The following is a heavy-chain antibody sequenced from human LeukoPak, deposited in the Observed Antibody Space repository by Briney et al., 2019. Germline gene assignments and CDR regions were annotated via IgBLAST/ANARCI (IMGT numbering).Heavy chain of an antibody. V-gene: IGHV3-48*01. CDR2: ISSSSSTI. J-gene: IGHJ4*02. CDR1: GFTFSSYS. Sequence: PGGSLRLSCAASGFTFSSYSMNWVRQAPGKGLEWVSYISSSSSTIYYADSVKGRFTISRDNAKNSLYLQMNSLRAEDTAVYYCARYLYYYDSSGCYGSFDYWGQGTLVTVSS. CDR3: ARYLYYYDSSGCYGSFDY. D-gene: IGHD3-22*01.